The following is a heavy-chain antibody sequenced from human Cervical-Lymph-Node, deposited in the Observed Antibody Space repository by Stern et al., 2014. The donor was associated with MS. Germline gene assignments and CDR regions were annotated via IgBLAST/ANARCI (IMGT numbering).Heavy chain of an antibody. V-gene: IGHV1-2*02. CDR3: ARSDRFVPAALGTLVY. D-gene: IGHD2-2*01. CDR1: GYTFTGHY. CDR2: INPNSGGA. Sequence: QVQLVQSGAEVKKPGASVKVSCKASGYTFTGHYIHWVRQAPGQGLECVGCINPNSGGANYAPNFQGRVTLTRDTAVNTAYMELSGLLSEDTAVYFCARSDRFVPAALGTLVYWGQGTLVTVSS. J-gene: IGHJ4*02.